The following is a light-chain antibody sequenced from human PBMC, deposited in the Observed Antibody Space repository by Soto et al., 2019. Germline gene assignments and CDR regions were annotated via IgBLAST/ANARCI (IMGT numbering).Light chain of an antibody. CDR1: QSITYW. V-gene: IGKV1-5*01. CDR2: DVF. CDR3: QQYHSFSST. J-gene: IGKJ2*01. Sequence: SRMTQNPSSLSASVGDRVTITCRASQSITYWLAWYQQKPGRAPKLLIYDVFNLQSGVPSRFSGSGSGTEFTLTISSLQPDDSATYYCQQYHSFSSTLGQGTKVDIK.